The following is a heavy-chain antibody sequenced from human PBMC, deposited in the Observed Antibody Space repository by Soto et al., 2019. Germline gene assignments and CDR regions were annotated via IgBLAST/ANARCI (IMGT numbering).Heavy chain of an antibody. D-gene: IGHD6-6*01. V-gene: IGHV5-51*01. CDR3: ARTRSFTLGFYYDGMDV. J-gene: IGHJ6*02. Sequence: GESLKISCQGSGYSFASYWIGWVRQMPGKDLEWMGIIYPGDSDTRYSPSFQGQVTISADESLRTAYLQWTSLKASDTALYYCARTRSFTLGFYYDGMDVWGQGTTVTVSS. CDR1: GYSFASYW. CDR2: IYPGDSDT.